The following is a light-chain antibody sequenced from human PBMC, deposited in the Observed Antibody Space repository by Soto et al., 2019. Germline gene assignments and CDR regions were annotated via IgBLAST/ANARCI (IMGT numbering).Light chain of an antibody. V-gene: IGKV1-5*01. CDR2: DVS. Sequence: DIQMTQSPSTLSAFVGDRVTITCRASQSISLWLAWYQQKPGKAPRLLIYDVSTLESGVPSRFSGSGSGTDFTLTISNLQPEDFATYYCQQTYTTPFTFGPGTKVDIK. CDR1: QSISLW. J-gene: IGKJ3*01. CDR3: QQTYTTPFT.